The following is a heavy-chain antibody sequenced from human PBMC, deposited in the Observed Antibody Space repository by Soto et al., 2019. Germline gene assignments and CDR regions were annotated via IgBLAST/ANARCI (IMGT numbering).Heavy chain of an antibody. J-gene: IGHJ4*02. CDR2: IWYDGSNK. D-gene: IGHD5-18*01. V-gene: IGHV3-33*01. Sequence: GGSLRLSCAASGFTFSGYGMHWVRQAPGKGLEWVAVIWYDGSNKYYADSVKGRFTISRDNSKNTLYLQMNSLRAEDTAVYYCARTAVTPYYFDYWGQGTLVTVSS. CDR3: ARTAVTPYYFDY. CDR1: GFTFSGYG.